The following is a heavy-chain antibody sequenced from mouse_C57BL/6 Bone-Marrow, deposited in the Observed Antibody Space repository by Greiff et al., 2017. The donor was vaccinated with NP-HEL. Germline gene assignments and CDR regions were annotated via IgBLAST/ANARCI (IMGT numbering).Heavy chain of an antibody. Sequence: DVMLVESGGGLVQPGGSLKLSCAASGFTFSDYYMYWVRQTPEKRLECVAYISNGGGSTYYPDTVKGRFTISRDNAKNTLYLQMSRRKSEDTAMYYCARHEAGDYRYWYFDVWGTGTTVTVSS. J-gene: IGHJ1*03. D-gene: IGHD2-13*01. V-gene: IGHV5-12*01. CDR1: GFTFSDYY. CDR2: ISNGGGST. CDR3: ARHEAGDYRYWYFDV.